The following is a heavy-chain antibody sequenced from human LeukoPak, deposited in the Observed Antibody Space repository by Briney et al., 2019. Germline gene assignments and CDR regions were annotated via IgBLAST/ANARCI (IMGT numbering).Heavy chain of an antibody. CDR2: MDPNSGNT. V-gene: IGHV1-8*01. D-gene: IGHD4-17*01. CDR3: ARAPSYGDQPTGSQH. Sequence: ASVKVSCKASGYTFTSYDINWVRQATGQGLEWMGWMDPNSGNTGYAQKFQGRVTMTRNTSISTAYMELSSLRSEDTAVYYCARAPSYGDQPTGSQHWGQGTLVTVSS. J-gene: IGHJ1*01. CDR1: GYTFTSYD.